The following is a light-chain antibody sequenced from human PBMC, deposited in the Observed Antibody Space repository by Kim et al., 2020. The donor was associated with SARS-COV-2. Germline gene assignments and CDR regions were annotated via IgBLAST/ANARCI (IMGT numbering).Light chain of an antibody. V-gene: IGKV1-39*01. CDR1: QRISSY. Sequence: YLEDRITITWRASQRISSYLSWYQQKPGKAPKLLIYAASSLQSGVPLRFSGSGSGTEYTLTISSLQPEDFATYYCQHSYTTPRTFGQGTKVDIK. CDR3: QHSYTTPRT. CDR2: AAS. J-gene: IGKJ1*01.